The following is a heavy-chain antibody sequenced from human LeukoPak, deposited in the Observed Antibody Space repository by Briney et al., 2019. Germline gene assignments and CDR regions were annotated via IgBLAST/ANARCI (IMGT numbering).Heavy chain of an antibody. J-gene: IGHJ4*02. D-gene: IGHD6-13*01. CDR3: AKDHPIAAAGTGPDFDY. Sequence: PGGSLRLSCAASGFTFSSYAMSRVRQAPGKGLEWVSAIIGSGGSTYYADSVKGRFTISRDNSKNTLYLQMNSLRAEDTAVYYCAKDHPIAAAGTGPDFDYWGQGTLVTVSS. CDR2: IIGSGGST. CDR1: GFTFSSYA. V-gene: IGHV3-23*01.